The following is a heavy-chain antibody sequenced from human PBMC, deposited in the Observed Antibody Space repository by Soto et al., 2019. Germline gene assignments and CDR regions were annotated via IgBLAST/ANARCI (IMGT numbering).Heavy chain of an antibody. CDR3: ARIRDVAPPGIANYRDV. D-gene: IGHD6-13*01. V-gene: IGHV2-70*11. J-gene: IGHJ6*03. CDR2: IDWDDDK. Sequence: SGPTLVNPTQTLTLTCTFSGFSLSTSGMCVSWIRQPPGKALEWLARIDWDDDKYYSTSLKTRLTISKDTSKNQVVLTMTNMDPVDTATYYCARIRDVAPPGIANYRDVWGKGTTVTVSS. CDR1: GFSLSTSGMC.